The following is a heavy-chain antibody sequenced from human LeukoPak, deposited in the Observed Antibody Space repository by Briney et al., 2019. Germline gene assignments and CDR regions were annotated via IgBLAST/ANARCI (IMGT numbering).Heavy chain of an antibody. CDR1: GYTFTSYG. D-gene: IGHD2-2*01. V-gene: IGHV1-18*01. CDR3: ARGRGLRYCSSTSCYASPRDY. CDR2: ISAYNGNT. Sequence: ASVKVSCKASGYTFTSYGISWVRQAPGQGLEWMGWISAYNGNTNYAQKLQGRVTMTTDTSTSTAYMELRSLRSDDTAVYYCARGRGLRYCSSTSCYASPRDYWGQGTLVTVSS. J-gene: IGHJ4*02.